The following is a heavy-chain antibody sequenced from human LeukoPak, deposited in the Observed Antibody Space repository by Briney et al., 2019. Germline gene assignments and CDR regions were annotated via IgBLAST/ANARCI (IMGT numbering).Heavy chain of an antibody. J-gene: IGHJ4*02. CDR3: ARGYFDWLLLWFDY. Sequence: SETLSLTCTVSGGSISSNSYYWGWIRQPPGKGLEWIGSIYYSGSTYYNSSLKSRVTISVDTSKNQFSLKLNSVTAADTAVYYCARGYFDWLLLWFDYWGQGTLVTVSS. D-gene: IGHD3-9*01. CDR1: GGSISSNSYY. CDR2: IYYSGST. V-gene: IGHV4-39*01.